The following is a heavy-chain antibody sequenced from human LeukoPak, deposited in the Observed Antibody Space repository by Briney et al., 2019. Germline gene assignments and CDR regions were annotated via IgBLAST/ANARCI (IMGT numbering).Heavy chain of an antibody. D-gene: IGHD1-26*01. CDR1: GYTFSRYG. J-gene: IGHJ4*02. CDR3: GRDWDWHVQF. Sequence: ASVKVSCKTSGYTFSRYGFSWVRQAPGQGLEWIGWIDVFNGNRNYAKSVQGRITLTADTSTNTTYMELRSLTSDDTAVYFCGRDWDWHVQFWGQGTLITVSS. V-gene: IGHV1-18*01. CDR2: IDVFNGNR.